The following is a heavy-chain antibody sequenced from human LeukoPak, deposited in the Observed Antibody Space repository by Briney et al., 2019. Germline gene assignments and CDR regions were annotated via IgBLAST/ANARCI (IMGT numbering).Heavy chain of an antibody. D-gene: IGHD6-19*01. Sequence: SETLSLTCTVSGDTINNPGYYWGWIRRPPGKGLEWIGTIYYDGDTYYNASLKSRVTISVDTSNNQFSLRLSSVTAADTAVYYCARSRSYYFDHWGQGTLVTVSS. J-gene: IGHJ4*02. V-gene: IGHV4-39*01. CDR1: GDTINNPGYY. CDR2: IYYDGDT. CDR3: ARSRSYYFDH.